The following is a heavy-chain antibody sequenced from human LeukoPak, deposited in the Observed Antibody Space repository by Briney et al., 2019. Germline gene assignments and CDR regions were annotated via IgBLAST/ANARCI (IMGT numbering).Heavy chain of an antibody. J-gene: IGHJ4*02. D-gene: IGHD3-22*01. CDR3: ARSDSSGYFYR. Sequence: GESLRLSCAASGLTFSDHYMDWVRQAAGEGLEWVGRTRNKANDYTTEYAASVRGRFTITRHDSENSLYLQMNSLKIEDTAVYYCARSDSSGYFYRWGQGTLVTVSS. CDR1: GLTFSDHY. CDR2: TRNKANDYTT. V-gene: IGHV3-72*01.